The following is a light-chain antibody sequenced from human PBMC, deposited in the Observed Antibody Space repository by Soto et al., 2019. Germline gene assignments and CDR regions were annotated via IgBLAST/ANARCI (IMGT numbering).Light chain of an antibody. CDR1: QDISSW. Sequence: DIRMTQSPSFVSASVGDRVTITCRASQDISSWLVWYQQKPGKAPKLLIHATSGLQSGVPSRFSGSGSGTDFTLTISNLQSEDFATYYCQQANSFPLTFGGGTKVDIK. CDR3: QQANSFPLT. V-gene: IGKV1-12*01. J-gene: IGKJ4*01. CDR2: ATS.